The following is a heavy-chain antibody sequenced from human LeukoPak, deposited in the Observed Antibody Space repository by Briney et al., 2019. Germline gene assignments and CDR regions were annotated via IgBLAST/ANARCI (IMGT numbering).Heavy chain of an antibody. Sequence: GGSLGLSCAASGFTFSSYGMHWVRQAPGKGLEWVAVIWYDGSNKYYADSVKGRFTISRDNSKNTLYLQMNSLRAEDTAVYYCARGAAAGTYNWFDPWGQGTLVTVSS. CDR3: ARGAAAGTYNWFDP. CDR1: GFTFSSYG. D-gene: IGHD6-13*01. V-gene: IGHV3-33*01. J-gene: IGHJ5*02. CDR2: IWYDGSNK.